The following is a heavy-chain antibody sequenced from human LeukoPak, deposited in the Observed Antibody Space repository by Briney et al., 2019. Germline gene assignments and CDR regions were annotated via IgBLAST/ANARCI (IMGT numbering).Heavy chain of an antibody. CDR3: ARGPYSYDSSGAFDI. D-gene: IGHD3-22*01. V-gene: IGHV4-61*02. CDR1: GDSINRGDHD. CDR2: ISSSGST. J-gene: IGHJ3*02. Sequence: PSETLSLTCTVSGDSINRGDHDRSWIRQPAGEGLECIGRISSSGSTNYNPSLKSRVTISVDTSKNQFSLKLSSVTAADTAVYFCARGPYSYDSSGAFDIWGQGTMVTVSS.